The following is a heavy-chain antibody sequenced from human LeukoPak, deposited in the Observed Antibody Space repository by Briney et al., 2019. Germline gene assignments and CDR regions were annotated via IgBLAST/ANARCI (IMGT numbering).Heavy chain of an antibody. Sequence: PGGSLRLSCAASGFTVSSNYMSWARQAPGKGLEWVSVIYSGGSTYYADSVKGRFTISRDNAKSSLYLQMNSLRAEDTAVYYCAKDSPVATRWGQGTLVTVSS. CDR1: GFTVSSNY. CDR3: AKDSPVATR. J-gene: IGHJ4*02. V-gene: IGHV3-66*01. D-gene: IGHD2-15*01. CDR2: IYSGGST.